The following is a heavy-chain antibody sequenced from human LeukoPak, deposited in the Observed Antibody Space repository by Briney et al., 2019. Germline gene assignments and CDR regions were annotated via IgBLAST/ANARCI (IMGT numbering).Heavy chain of an antibody. V-gene: IGHV4-59*01. CDR2: IYYSGST. CDR1: GGSISSYY. J-gene: IGHJ3*02. CDR3: ARETSRAVLHAFDI. Sequence: PSETLSLTCTVSGGSISSYYWSWIRQPPGKGLEWIGYIYYSGSTNYNPSLKSRVTISVDTSKNQFSLKLSSVTAADTAVYYCARETSRAVLHAFDIWGQGTMVTVSS.